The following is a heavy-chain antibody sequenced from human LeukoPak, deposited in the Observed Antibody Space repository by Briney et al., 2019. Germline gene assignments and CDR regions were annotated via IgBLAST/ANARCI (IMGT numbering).Heavy chain of an antibody. CDR2: IIPIFGTA. CDR3: ARDPGIAARYYYGMDV. V-gene: IGHV1-69*13. Sequence: SVKVSCKASGYTFTSYGISWVRQAPGQGLEWMGGIIPIFGTANYAQKFQGRVTITADESTSTAYMELSSLRSEDTAVYYCARDPGIAARYYYGMDVWGQGTTVTVSS. J-gene: IGHJ6*02. D-gene: IGHD6-6*01. CDR1: GYTFTSYG.